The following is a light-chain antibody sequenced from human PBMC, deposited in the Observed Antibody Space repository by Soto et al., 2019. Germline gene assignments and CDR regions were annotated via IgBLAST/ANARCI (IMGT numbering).Light chain of an antibody. J-gene: IGKJ4*01. V-gene: IGKV3-15*01. Sequence: EIVMTQSPGTLSVSPGERATLSCRASQSFSSNLACYQQKPGQPPSILIYGASTRATGIPARFSGSGSGAEFTLTISSLQSEDFAAYYCQQYNAWPPVTFGGGTKVEIK. CDR2: GAS. CDR3: QQYNAWPPVT. CDR1: QSFSSN.